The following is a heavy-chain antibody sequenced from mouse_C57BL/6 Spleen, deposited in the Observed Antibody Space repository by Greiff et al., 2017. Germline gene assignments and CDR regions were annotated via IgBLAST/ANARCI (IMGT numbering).Heavy chain of an antibody. CDR3: ARGGYYYGSSYGGFAY. D-gene: IGHD1-1*01. CDR1: GYTFTSYW. J-gene: IGHJ3*01. V-gene: IGHV1-55*01. Sequence: VQLQQPGAELVKPGASVKMSCKASGYTFTSYWITWVKQRPGQGLEWIGDIYPGSGSTNYNEKFKIKATLTVDTSSSTAYMQLSSLTSEDSAVYYCARGGYYYGSSYGGFAYWGQGTLVTVSA. CDR2: IYPGSGST.